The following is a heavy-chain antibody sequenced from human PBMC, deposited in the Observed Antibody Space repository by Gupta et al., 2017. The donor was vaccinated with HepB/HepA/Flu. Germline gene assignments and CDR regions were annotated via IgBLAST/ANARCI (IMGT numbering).Heavy chain of an antibody. CDR2: ISGSGGST. J-gene: IGHJ4*02. CDR1: AFTFSSSA. D-gene: IGHD4-11*01. V-gene: IGHV3-23*01. Sequence: EVQLLESGGGLVQPGGSLRLSCSASAFTFSSSAMSWFRQAPGKGLEWVSAISGSGGSTYYADSAKGRFTISRDNSKNTLYLQMNSLRAEDTAVYYCAKDHTVTTFLDFFDYWGQGTLVTVSS. CDR3: AKDHTVTTFLDFFDY.